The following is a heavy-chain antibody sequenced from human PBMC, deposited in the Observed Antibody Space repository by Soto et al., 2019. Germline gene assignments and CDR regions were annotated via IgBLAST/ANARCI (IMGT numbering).Heavy chain of an antibody. Sequence: SETLSLTCAVYGGAFSGYYWNWIRQPPGKGLEWIGEIDHSGYTNYNPSLKSRVTISVDTSKNQFSLRLTSVTAADTAVYYCARVRDWFDPWGQGTLVTVSS. CDR3: ARVRDWFDP. CDR2: IDHSGYT. CDR1: GGAFSGYY. V-gene: IGHV4-34*01. D-gene: IGHD3-3*01. J-gene: IGHJ5*02.